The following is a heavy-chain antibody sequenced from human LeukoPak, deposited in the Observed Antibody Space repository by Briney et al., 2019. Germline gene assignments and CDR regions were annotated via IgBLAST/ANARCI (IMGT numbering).Heavy chain of an antibody. V-gene: IGHV4-39*01. CDR3: ARPTRGGGSYYSNAFDI. CDR1: GGSISSSSYY. CDR2: IYYSGST. J-gene: IGHJ3*02. Sequence: PSETLSLTCTVSGGSISSSSYYWGWIRQPPGKGLEWIGSIYYSGSTYYNPSLKSRVTISVDTSKNRFSLKLSSVTAADTVVYYCARPTRGGGSYYSNAFDIWDQGTMVTVSS. D-gene: IGHD1-26*01.